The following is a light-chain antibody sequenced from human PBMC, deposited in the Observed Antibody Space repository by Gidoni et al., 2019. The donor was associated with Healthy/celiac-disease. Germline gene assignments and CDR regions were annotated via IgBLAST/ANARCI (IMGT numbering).Light chain of an antibody. CDR2: LNSDGSH. V-gene: IGLV4-69*01. CDR3: QTWGTGIV. Sequence: QLVLTQSPSASASLGASVKLTCTLSSGHSSYAIAWHQQQPEKGPRYLMKLNSDGSHSKGDGIPDRFSGSSSGAERYLTISSLQSEDEADYYCQTWGTGIVFGGGTKLXV. J-gene: IGLJ2*01. CDR1: SGHSSYA.